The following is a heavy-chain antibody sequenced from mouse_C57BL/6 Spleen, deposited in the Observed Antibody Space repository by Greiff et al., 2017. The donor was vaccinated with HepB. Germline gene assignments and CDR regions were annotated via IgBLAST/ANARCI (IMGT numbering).Heavy chain of an antibody. D-gene: IGHD3-2*02. CDR3: ARSGAAQATHYAMDY. V-gene: IGHV1-54*01. CDR1: GYAFTNYL. CDR2: INPGSGGT. Sequence: VQLQQSGAELVRPGTSVKVSCKASGYAFTNYLIEWVKQRPGQGLEWIGVINPGSGGTNYNEKFKGKATLTADKSSSTAYMQLSSLTSEDSAVYFCARSGAAQATHYAMDYWGQGTSVTVSS. J-gene: IGHJ4*01.